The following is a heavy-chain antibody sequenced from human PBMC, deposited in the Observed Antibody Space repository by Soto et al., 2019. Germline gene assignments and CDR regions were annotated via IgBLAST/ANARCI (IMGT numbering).Heavy chain of an antibody. Sequence: QVELQQSGPGLVKPSETVSLTCTVSGASISKTSSYWGWIRQPPGKGLEWIGSINYSGTAYYNPSLKSRVTISVDTSRNQFSLRLTSVTAADTAFYFCARRVNVPSWYFDLSGREKPVIVSS. CDR1: GASISKTSSY. CDR3: ARRVNVPSWYFDL. J-gene: IGHJ2*01. V-gene: IGHV4-39*01. D-gene: IGHD3-10*02. CDR2: INYSGTA.